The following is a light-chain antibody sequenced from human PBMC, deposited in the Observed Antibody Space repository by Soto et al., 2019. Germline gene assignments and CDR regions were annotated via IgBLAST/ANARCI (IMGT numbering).Light chain of an antibody. CDR2: DAS. CDR1: QDISNY. V-gene: IGKV1-33*01. Sequence: DIQLTQSPSSLSASVGDRVTITCQASQDISNYLNWYQHKPGNAPKLLIYDASNLETGVPSRFSGRGSGKDFTFTISSLQPEDFAIYYCQQFGNIPLTFGGGTKVDTK. CDR3: QQFGNIPLT. J-gene: IGKJ4*01.